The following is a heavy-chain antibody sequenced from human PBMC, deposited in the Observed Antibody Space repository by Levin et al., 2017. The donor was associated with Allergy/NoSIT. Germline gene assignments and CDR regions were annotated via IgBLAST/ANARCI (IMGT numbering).Heavy chain of an antibody. Sequence: GGSLRLSCAASGFTFRNYGMHWVRQAPGKGLEWVAVIWYDGNDKYYADSVKGRFIISRDNSKTTLYLQMNSLRAEDTAMYYCAREARDVYSGYVPFDYWGQGTLVTGSS. V-gene: IGHV3-33*01. CDR1: GFTFRNYG. D-gene: IGHD5-12*01. J-gene: IGHJ4*02. CDR3: AREARDVYSGYVPFDY. CDR2: IWYDGNDK.